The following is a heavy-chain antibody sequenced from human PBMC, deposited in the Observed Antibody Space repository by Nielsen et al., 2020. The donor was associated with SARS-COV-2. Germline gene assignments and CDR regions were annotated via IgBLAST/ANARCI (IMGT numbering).Heavy chain of an antibody. J-gene: IGHJ6*02. CDR3: ARDLPDYYGSGSFNGMDV. CDR2: INAGNGNT. Sequence: WVRQAPGQRLEWMGWINAGNGNTKYSQKFQGRVTITRDTSASTAYMDLSSLRSEDTAVYYCARDLPDYYGSGSFNGMDVWGQGTTVTVSS. V-gene: IGHV1-3*01. D-gene: IGHD3-10*01.